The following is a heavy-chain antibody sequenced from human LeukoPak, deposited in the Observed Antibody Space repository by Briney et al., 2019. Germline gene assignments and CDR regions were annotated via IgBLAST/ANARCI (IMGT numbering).Heavy chain of an antibody. J-gene: IGHJ4*02. CDR2: IYYSGST. Sequence: SETLSLTCTVSGGSISSYYWSWIRQPPGKGLEWIGYIYYSGSTNYNPSLKSRVTISVDTSKNQFSLKLSSVTAADTAVYYCARVGVVGATWGVDYWGQGTLVTVSS. CDR1: GGSISSYY. D-gene: IGHD1-26*01. V-gene: IGHV4-59*08. CDR3: ARVGVVGATWGVDY.